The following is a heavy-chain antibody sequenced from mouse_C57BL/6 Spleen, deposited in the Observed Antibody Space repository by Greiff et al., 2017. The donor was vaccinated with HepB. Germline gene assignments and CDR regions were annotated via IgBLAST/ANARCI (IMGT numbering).Heavy chain of an antibody. J-gene: IGHJ4*01. Sequence: DVKLVESGGGLVQPGGSLSLSCAASGFTFTDYYMSWVRQPPGKALEWLGFIRNKANGYTTEYSASVKGRFTISRDNSQSILYLQMNALRAEDSATYDCARSSTTDYAMDYWGQGTSVTVSS. CDR1: GFTFTDYY. CDR2: IRNKANGYTT. CDR3: ARSSTTDYAMDY. D-gene: IGHD5-1*01. V-gene: IGHV7-3*01.